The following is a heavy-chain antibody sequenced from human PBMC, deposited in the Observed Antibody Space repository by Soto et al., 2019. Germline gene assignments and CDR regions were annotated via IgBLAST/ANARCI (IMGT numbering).Heavy chain of an antibody. CDR2: IYYSGST. CDR3: AREVTGPIRRRNFDY. Sequence: SETLSLTCTVSGGSISSGDYYWSWIRQPPGKGLEWIGYIYYSGSTYYNPSLKSRVTISVDTSKNQFSLKLSSVTAADTAVYYCAREVTGPIRRRNFDYWGQGTLVTVSS. J-gene: IGHJ4*02. CDR1: GGSISSGDYY. D-gene: IGHD3-3*02. V-gene: IGHV4-30-4*01.